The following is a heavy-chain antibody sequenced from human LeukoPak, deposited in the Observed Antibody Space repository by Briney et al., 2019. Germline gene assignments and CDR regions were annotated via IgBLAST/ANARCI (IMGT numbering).Heavy chain of an antibody. J-gene: IGHJ4*02. CDR1: GLRFRNYG. CDR3: AKEGTAMASSYFDY. Sequence: PGGSLRLSCVVSGLRFRNYGMQWVRQAPGKGLEWVAVISHDGTVQHYADSVKGRFTISRDNSDNTLYLQMNSLRDEDTAMYYCAKEGTAMASSYFDYWGQGTLITVSS. V-gene: IGHV3-30*18. CDR2: ISHDGTVQ. D-gene: IGHD5-18*01.